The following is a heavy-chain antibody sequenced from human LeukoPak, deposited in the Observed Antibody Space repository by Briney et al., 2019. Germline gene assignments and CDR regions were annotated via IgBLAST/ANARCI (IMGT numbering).Heavy chain of an antibody. Sequence: PSETLSLTCAVYGGSFSGYYWSWIRQPPGKGLEWIGEINHSGSTNYNPSLKSRVTISVDTSKNQFSLKLSSVTAADTAVYYCARFSVMITFGGVDAFDIWGQGTMVTVSS. V-gene: IGHV4-34*01. CDR2: INHSGST. J-gene: IGHJ3*02. D-gene: IGHD3-16*01. CDR3: ARFSVMITFGGVDAFDI. CDR1: GGSFSGYY.